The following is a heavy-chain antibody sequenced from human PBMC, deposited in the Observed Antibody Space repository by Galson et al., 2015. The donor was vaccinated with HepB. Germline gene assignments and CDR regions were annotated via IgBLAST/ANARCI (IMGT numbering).Heavy chain of an antibody. J-gene: IGHJ2*01. CDR1: GLTLRNYA. CDR2: ISSEGSNK. V-gene: IGHV3-30*04. CDR3: ARDPGLTWGSLGWYFDL. D-gene: IGHD2-15*01. Sequence: SLRLSCAASGLTLRNYAMHWVRQAPGKGLEWVAVISSEGSNKVYADSVKGRFTISRDNSQNTLSLQMNSLKPEDTAVYNCARDPGLTWGSLGWYFDLWGRGTLVTVSS.